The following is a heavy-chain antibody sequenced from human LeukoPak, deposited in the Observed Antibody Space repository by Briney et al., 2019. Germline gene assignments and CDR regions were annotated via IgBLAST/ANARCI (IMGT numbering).Heavy chain of an antibody. CDR3: AKALVSGNTWPARWFDP. D-gene: IGHD5/OR15-5a*01. J-gene: IGHJ5*02. V-gene: IGHV3-23*01. CDR1: GFTFSSYA. CDR2: ISGSGSNT. Sequence: PGRSLRLSCATSGFTFSSYAMSWVRQAPGKGLKWVSSISGSGSNTYYADSVKGRFTISRDNSKSTLYLQMNSLRGEGTAVYYCAKALVSGNTWPARWFDPWGQGTLVTVSS.